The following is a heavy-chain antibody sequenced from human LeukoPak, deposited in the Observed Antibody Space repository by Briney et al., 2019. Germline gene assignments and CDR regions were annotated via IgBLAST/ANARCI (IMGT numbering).Heavy chain of an antibody. Sequence: PGGSLRLSCAASGFTFSSAWMSWVRQAPGKGLEWVGRIKSKTDGGTTDYAAPVKGRFTISRDDSKNTLYLQMNSLKTEDTAVYYCTTDRPCTSCYIFDYWGQGTLVTVSS. CDR3: TTDRPCTSCYIFDY. J-gene: IGHJ4*02. CDR1: GFTFSSAW. D-gene: IGHD2-2*02. V-gene: IGHV3-15*01. CDR2: IKSKTDGGTT.